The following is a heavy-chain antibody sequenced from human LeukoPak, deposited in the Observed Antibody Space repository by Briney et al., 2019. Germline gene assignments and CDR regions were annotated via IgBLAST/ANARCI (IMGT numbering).Heavy chain of an antibody. V-gene: IGHV1-2*04. D-gene: IGHD6-19*01. Sequence: ASVTVSCTASGYTFTSYYMHWVRQAPGQGLEWMGWINPNSGGTNYAQKFQGWVTMTRDTSISTAYMELSRLRSDDTAVYYCARGLVSLVAGYFDYWGQGTLVTVSS. J-gene: IGHJ4*02. CDR3: ARGLVSLVAGYFDY. CDR2: INPNSGGT. CDR1: GYTFTSYY.